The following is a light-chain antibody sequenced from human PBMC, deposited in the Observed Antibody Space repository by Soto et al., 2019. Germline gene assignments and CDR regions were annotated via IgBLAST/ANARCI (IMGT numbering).Light chain of an antibody. Sequence: IVLTQPPGTLSLSPGDRATLSCGASQSVTNNFLAWYQQKPGQAPRLLIYGASSRATGVPDRFSGSGSGTDVTLTISRLEPGDFAVYYCQQYGTPLFTFGPGTKVDIK. V-gene: IGKV3-20*01. CDR1: QSVTNNF. CDR2: GAS. CDR3: QQYGTPLFT. J-gene: IGKJ3*01.